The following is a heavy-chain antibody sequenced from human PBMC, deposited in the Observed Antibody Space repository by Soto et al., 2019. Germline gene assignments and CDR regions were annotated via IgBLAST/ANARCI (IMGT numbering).Heavy chain of an antibody. Sequence: GGSLRLSCAASGFTFSSYGMHWVRQAPGKGLEWVAVIWYDGSNKYYADSVKGRFTISRDNSKNTLYLQMNSLRAEDTAVYYCARDFSRTVFGIAVAGTLDYWGQGTLVTVSS. V-gene: IGHV3-33*01. J-gene: IGHJ4*02. CDR3: ARDFSRTVFGIAVAGTLDY. CDR2: IWYDGSNK. D-gene: IGHD6-19*01. CDR1: GFTFSSYG.